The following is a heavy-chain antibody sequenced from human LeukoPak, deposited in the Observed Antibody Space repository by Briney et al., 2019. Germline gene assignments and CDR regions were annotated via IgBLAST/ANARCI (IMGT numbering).Heavy chain of an antibody. CDR1: GYTLTELS. CDR2: FDPEDGET. Sequence: GSVKVSCKVSGYTLTELSMHWVRQAPGRGREWMGGFDPEDGETIYAQKFQGRVTMTEDTSTDTAYMELSSLRSEDTAVYYCATGRGYYYGMDVWGQGTTVTVSS. V-gene: IGHV1-24*01. J-gene: IGHJ6*02. CDR3: ATGRGYYYGMDV.